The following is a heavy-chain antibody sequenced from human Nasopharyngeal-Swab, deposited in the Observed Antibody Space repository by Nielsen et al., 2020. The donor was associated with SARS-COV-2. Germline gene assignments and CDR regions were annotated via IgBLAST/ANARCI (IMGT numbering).Heavy chain of an antibody. Sequence: WIRQPPGKGLEWIGEINHSGSTYYNPSLKSRVTISVDTSKNQFSLKLSSVTAVDTAVYYCARHRPDCSSTSCYISHYYYMDVWGKGTTVTVSS. D-gene: IGHD2-2*02. CDR3: ARHRPDCSSTSCYISHYYYMDV. J-gene: IGHJ6*03. V-gene: IGHV4-39*01. CDR2: INHSGST.